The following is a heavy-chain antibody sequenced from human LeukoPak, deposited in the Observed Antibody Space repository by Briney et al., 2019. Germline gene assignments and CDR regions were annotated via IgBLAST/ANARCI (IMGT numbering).Heavy chain of an antibody. CDR3: ARGRGCGGDCYYNWFDP. D-gene: IGHD2-21*02. CDR1: GGTFSSYA. V-gene: IGHV1-69*06. J-gene: IGHJ5*02. CDR2: IIPIFGTA. Sequence: SVKVSCKASGGTFSSYAISWVRQAPGQGLEWMGGIIPIFGTANYAQKFQGRVTITADKSTSTAYMELSSLRSEDTAVYYCARGRGCGGDCYYNWFDPWGQGTLVTVSS.